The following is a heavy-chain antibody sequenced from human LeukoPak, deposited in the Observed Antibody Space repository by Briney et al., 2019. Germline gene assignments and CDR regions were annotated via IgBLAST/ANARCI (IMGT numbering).Heavy chain of an antibody. Sequence: PGGSLRLSCAASGFTFSSYSMNWVRQAPGKGLEWVSSITRSSIYMYYADSVKGRFTISRDNAKNSLYLQMNSLRAEDTAVYYCARVRCDSSGYYSIFDYWGQGTLVTVSS. CDR2: ITRSSIYM. V-gene: IGHV3-21*01. J-gene: IGHJ4*02. CDR1: GFTFSSYS. D-gene: IGHD3-22*01. CDR3: ARVRCDSSGYYSIFDY.